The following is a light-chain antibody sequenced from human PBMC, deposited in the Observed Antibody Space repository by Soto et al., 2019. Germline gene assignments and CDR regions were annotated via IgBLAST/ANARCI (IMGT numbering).Light chain of an antibody. CDR1: QSVSSY. Sequence: DIVLTQSPGTLSLSPGERATLYFRASQSVSSYLAWYQQKPGQAPRLLIYDASNRATGIPARFSGSGSGTDFTLTISSLEPEDFAVYYCQQRSNWPPEITFGQGTRLEIK. CDR2: DAS. V-gene: IGKV3-11*01. J-gene: IGKJ5*01. CDR3: QQRSNWPPEIT.